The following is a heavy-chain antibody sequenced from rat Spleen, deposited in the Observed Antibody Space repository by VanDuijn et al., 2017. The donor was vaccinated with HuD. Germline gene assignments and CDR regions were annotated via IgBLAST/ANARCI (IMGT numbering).Heavy chain of an antibody. CDR3: ARHMANPYYVMDA. CDR1: GFTFSDYY. Sequence: EVQLVESDGGLVQPGRSLKLSCAASGFTFSDYYMAWVRQAPTKGLEWVAYISYDGGNYYYRDSVMGRFTISRDNAKSTLYLQMNSLRSEDTATYYCARHMANPYYVMDAWGQGASVTVSS. J-gene: IGHJ4*01. CDR2: ISYDGGNY. V-gene: IGHV5-22*01. D-gene: IGHD3-4*01.